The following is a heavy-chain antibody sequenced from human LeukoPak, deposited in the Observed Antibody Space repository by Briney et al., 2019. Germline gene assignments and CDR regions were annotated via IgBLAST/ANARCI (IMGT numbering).Heavy chain of an antibody. V-gene: IGHV3-23*01. CDR2: ISGSGGST. Sequence: GGSLRLSCAASGFTFSSYGMSWVRQAPGKGLEWVSAISGSGGSTYYADSVKGRFTISRDNSKNTLYLQMNSLRVEDTAVYYCAKSHIDINSYKFDPWGQGTLVTVSS. D-gene: IGHD2/OR15-2a*01. CDR3: AKSHIDINSYKFDP. J-gene: IGHJ5*02. CDR1: GFTFSSYG.